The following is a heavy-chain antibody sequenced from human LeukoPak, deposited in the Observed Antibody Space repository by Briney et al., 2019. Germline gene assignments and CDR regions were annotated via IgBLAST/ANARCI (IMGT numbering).Heavy chain of an antibody. Sequence: GASVKVSCKVSGYTLSELSMHWVRQAPGEGLEWMGDYDPEDAETIYAQKFQGRVTMTEDTSTDTAYMEISSLRADDTAVYYCATDLATVVIITNYWGQGTLVTVSS. D-gene: IGHD3-22*01. CDR1: GYTLSELS. J-gene: IGHJ4*02. CDR3: ATDLATVVIITNY. V-gene: IGHV1-24*01. CDR2: YDPEDAET.